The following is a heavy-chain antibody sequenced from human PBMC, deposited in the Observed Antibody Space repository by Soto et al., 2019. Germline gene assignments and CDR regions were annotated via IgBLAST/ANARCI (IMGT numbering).Heavy chain of an antibody. V-gene: IGHV1-18*01. CDR3: ARDQTKWLTDAFDI. CDR2: ISPYNGNT. D-gene: IGHD5-12*01. Sequence: HVQLVQSGAEVKKPGASLKVSCKASGYTFISYGVSWVRHAPGQGLEWLGWISPYNGNTNYAQKFQGRITMTTDTSTSTVYMDLRSLRTDDTAVYYCARDQTKWLTDAFDIWGQGTMVVVYS. J-gene: IGHJ3*02. CDR1: GYTFISYG.